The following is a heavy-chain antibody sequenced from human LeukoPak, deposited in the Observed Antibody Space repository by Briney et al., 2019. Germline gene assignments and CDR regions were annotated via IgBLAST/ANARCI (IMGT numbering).Heavy chain of an antibody. CDR3: ARDEGTSLNHFDY. CDR1: GYTFTDYY. Sequence: ASVKVSCKASGYTFTDYYMHWVRQAPGQGLEWMGWINPNSGGTKHARKFQGRVTMTSDTSISTAYMEMGRVRSDDTAVYYCARDEGTSLNHFDYWGQGTLVTVSS. CDR2: INPNSGGT. D-gene: IGHD3-10*01. V-gene: IGHV1-2*02. J-gene: IGHJ4*02.